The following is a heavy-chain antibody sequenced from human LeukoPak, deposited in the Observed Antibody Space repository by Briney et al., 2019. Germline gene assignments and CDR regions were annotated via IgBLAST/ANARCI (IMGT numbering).Heavy chain of an antibody. V-gene: IGHV4-39*01. CDR2: VYESGST. D-gene: IGHD5/OR15-5a*01. Sequence: SETLSPTCTVSGGSISGSNNYWDWIRQAPGKGLEWIGSVYESGSTYYNPSLKSRVTISGDTSKNQFSLKLSSVTAADTAVYFCATGGGLAVSHIWGQGTLVTVSS. CDR3: ATGGGLAVSHI. CDR1: GGSISGSNNY. J-gene: IGHJ4*02.